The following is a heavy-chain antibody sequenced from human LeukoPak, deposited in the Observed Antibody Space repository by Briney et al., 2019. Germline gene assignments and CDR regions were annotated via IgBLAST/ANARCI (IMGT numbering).Heavy chain of an antibody. Sequence: SETLSLTCSVSGVSISTSGCFWGWIRQPPGKGLEWIGSIYHSGSTYYNPSLKSRVTISVDTSKNQFSLKLSSVTAADTAVYYCARLIPGYSSGWYSGSGAFDIWGQGTMVTVSS. D-gene: IGHD6-19*01. V-gene: IGHV4-39*07. CDR2: IYHSGST. CDR3: ARLIPGYSSGWYSGSGAFDI. CDR1: GVSISTSGCF. J-gene: IGHJ3*02.